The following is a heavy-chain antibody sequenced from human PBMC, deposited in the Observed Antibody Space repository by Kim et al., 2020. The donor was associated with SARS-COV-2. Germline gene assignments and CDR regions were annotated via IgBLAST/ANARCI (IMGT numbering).Heavy chain of an antibody. V-gene: IGHV3-11*06. CDR2: ISSSSSYT. J-gene: IGHJ4*02. D-gene: IGHD3-22*01. CDR3: ARDKLRRDYYDSSGSPDY. Sequence: GGSLRLSCAASGFTFSDYYMSWIRQAPGKGLEWVSYISSSSSYTNYADSVKGRFTISRDNAKNSLYLQMNSLRAEDTAVYYCARDKLRRDYYDSSGSPDYWGQGTLVTVSS. CDR1: GFTFSDYY.